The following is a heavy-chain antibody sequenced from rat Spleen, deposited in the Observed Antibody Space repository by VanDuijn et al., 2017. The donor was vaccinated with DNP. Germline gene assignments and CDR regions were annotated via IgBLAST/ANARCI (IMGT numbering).Heavy chain of an antibody. J-gene: IGHJ2*01. CDR3: TRDSRYYGYNY. D-gene: IGHD1-9*01. CDR1: GFSLTSYH. V-gene: IGHV2-43*01. Sequence: QVQLKESGPGLVQPSQTLSLTCTVSGFSLTSYHVSWVRQPPGKGLEWMGVIWTGGSTAYNSALKSRLSISRDTSKSQVFLKMNSLQTEDTAIYFCTRDSRYYGYNYWGQGVMVTVSS. CDR2: IWTGGST.